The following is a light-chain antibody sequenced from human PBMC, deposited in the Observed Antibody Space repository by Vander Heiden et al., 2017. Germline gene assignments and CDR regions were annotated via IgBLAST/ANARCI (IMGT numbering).Light chain of an antibody. J-gene: IGKJ1*01. V-gene: IGKV2-30*01. CDR1: QRLVDSDGNTF. CDR3: RQATHWPWT. CDR2: KVS. Sequence: VVMTQSPLSLPVTLGQPASISCRSSQRLVDSDGNTFLHWFQQRPGQSPRRLIYKVSIRDSGVPDRFSGSGSGTDFTLEISRVEAEDVGVYFCRQATHWPWTFGPGTKVEMK.